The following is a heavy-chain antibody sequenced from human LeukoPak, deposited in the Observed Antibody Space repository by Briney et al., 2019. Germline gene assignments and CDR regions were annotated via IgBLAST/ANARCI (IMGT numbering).Heavy chain of an antibody. V-gene: IGHV1-46*01. D-gene: IGHD2-2*01. CDR2: ISPSGGST. CDR1: GYTFTSYY. Sequence: ASVKVSCKASGYTFTSYYMHWVRQAPGQGLEWMGIISPSGGSTSYAQKFQGRVTMTRDTSTSTVYMELSSLRSEDTAVYYCAKTSSTSPFWFDPWGQGTLVTVSS. CDR3: AKTSSTSPFWFDP. J-gene: IGHJ5*02.